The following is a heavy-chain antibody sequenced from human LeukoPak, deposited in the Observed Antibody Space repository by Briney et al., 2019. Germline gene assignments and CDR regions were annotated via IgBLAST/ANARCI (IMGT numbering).Heavy chain of an antibody. D-gene: IGHD5-12*01. CDR3: ARDARGGYVLDS. J-gene: IGHJ4*02. Sequence: GGSLRLSCAAFGFTVSSSYMSWVRQAPGKGLEWVSVIYSGGDTYYAESVKGRFTISRDNSKNTLYLQMNSLRAEDTAVYYCARDARGGYVLDSWGQGALVTVSS. V-gene: IGHV3-53*01. CDR1: GFTVSSSY. CDR2: IYSGGDT.